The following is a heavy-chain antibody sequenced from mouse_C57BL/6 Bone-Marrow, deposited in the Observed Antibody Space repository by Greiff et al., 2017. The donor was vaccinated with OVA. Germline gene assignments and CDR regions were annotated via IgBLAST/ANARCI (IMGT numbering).Heavy chain of an antibody. CDR2: IDPETGGT. CDR1: GYTFTDYE. V-gene: IGHV1-15*01. Sequence: VHLVESGAELVRPGASVTLSCKASGYTFTDYEMHWVKQTPVHGLEWIGAIDPETGGTAYNQKFKGKAILTADKSSSTAYMELRSLTSEDSAVYYCTRDCDYWGQGTTLTVSS. CDR3: TRDCDY. J-gene: IGHJ2*01.